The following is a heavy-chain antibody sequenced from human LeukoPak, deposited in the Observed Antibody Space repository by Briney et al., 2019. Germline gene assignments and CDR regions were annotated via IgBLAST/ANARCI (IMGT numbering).Heavy chain of an antibody. CDR2: INHSGST. D-gene: IGHD3-9*01. CDR3: ARGPSGILTAYLYYFDY. V-gene: IGHV4-34*01. Sequence: PSVARSPPRAGAWGSFSGYYSKGVRPPPRKGLEWIGGINHSGSTNYNPSLKSRVTISVDTSKNQFSLKLSSVTAADTAVYYCARGPSGILTAYLYYFDYWGQGTLVTVSS. J-gene: IGHJ4*02. CDR1: WGSFSGYY.